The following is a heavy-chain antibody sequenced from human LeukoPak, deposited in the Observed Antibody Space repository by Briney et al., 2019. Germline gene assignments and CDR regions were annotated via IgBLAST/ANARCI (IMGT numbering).Heavy chain of an antibody. Sequence: GGSLRLSCAASGFTFSSYAMSWVRQAPGKGLEWVSAISGSGGSTYYADSVKGRFTISRDNSKNTLYLQMNSLRAEDTAVYYCAKDPPLYYGSGSYPDAFDIWGQGTMVTVSP. J-gene: IGHJ3*02. D-gene: IGHD3-10*01. CDR3: AKDPPLYYGSGSYPDAFDI. CDR2: ISGSGGST. V-gene: IGHV3-23*01. CDR1: GFTFSSYA.